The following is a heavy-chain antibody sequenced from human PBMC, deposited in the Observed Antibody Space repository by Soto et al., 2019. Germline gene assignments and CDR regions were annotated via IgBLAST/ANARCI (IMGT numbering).Heavy chain of an antibody. Sequence: DVQLLESGGDLVQPGGSLRLSCEVSGFTIRAYAMSWARRAPGKGLEWVAAITGRGDNTNYEESVKGRFTISRDDCKNTLHLQMNTLRVDDTAIYYCSLGKGYYWDYWGQGIQVTVSS. V-gene: IGHV3-23*01. J-gene: IGHJ4*02. CDR1: GFTIRAYA. CDR3: SLGKGYYWDY. CDR2: ITGRGDNT.